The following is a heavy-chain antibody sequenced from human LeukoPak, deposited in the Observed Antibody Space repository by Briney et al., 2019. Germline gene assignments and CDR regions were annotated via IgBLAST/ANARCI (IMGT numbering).Heavy chain of an antibody. CDR2: IYPGDSDT. D-gene: IGHD3-10*01. CDR1: GSIFTNYW. J-gene: IGHJ4*02. CDR3: ARQSRDGSKTRGYYFDY. Sequence: GVSLQISCQVSGSIFTNYWIGWLRQMPGKGLESMGIIYPGDSDTAYSPSFQGQVTISADKSISTVYLHWSSLKASDTAMYYCARQSRDGSKTRGYYFDYWGQGRLVTVSS. V-gene: IGHV5-51*01.